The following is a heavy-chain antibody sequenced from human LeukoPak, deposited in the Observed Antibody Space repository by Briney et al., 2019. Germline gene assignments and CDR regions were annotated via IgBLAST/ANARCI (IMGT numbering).Heavy chain of an antibody. V-gene: IGHV4-34*01. CDR2: INHSGST. CDR1: GGSFSGYY. J-gene: IGHJ4*02. D-gene: IGHD2-21*02. CDR3: ARGADCGGDCYLDY. Sequence: KPSETLSLTCAVYGGSFSGYYWSWIRQPPGKGLEWIGEINHSGSTNYNPSLKSRVTISVDTSKNQFSLKLSSVTAADTAVYYCARGADCGGDCYLDYWGQGTLVTVSS.